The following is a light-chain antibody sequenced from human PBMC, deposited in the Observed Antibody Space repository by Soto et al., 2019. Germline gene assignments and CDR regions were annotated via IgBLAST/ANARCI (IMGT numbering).Light chain of an antibody. CDR3: EQYHTYPYT. CDR2: DAS. Sequence: DIQMTQSPSTLSASVGDRVTITCRASQRINNWLAWYQQKPGKAPKFLMFDASTLETGVPSRFSGSGSGTEFTLTISGLQPDDFATYFCEQYHTYPYTFGQGTKLEIK. V-gene: IGKV1-5*01. J-gene: IGKJ2*01. CDR1: QRINNW.